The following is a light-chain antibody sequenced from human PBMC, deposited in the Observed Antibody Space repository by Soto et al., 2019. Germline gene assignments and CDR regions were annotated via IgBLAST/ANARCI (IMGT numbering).Light chain of an antibody. CDR2: VAS. CDR3: QQLNPYPSIT. Sequence: DIQLTQSPSFLSASVGDRVTITCRASQGISSYLAWYQQKPGKAPRLLIYVASTLQSGVPSRFSGSGSGTEFTLTISNLQPEDFATYYCQQLNPYPSITFGQGTRLEIK. J-gene: IGKJ5*01. V-gene: IGKV1-9*01. CDR1: QGISSY.